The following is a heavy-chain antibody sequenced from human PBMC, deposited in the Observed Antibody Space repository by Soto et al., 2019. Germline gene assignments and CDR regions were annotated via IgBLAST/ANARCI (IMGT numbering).Heavy chain of an antibody. J-gene: IGHJ6*02. CDR2: IYYSGST. CDR3: ARDVGIAAAGGHYYYGMDV. CDR1: GGSISSYY. D-gene: IGHD6-13*01. V-gene: IGHV4-59*12. Sequence: SETLSLTCTVSGGSISSYYWSWIRQPPGKGLEWIGYIYYSGSTNYNPSLKSRVTISVDTSKNQFSLKLSSVTAADTAVYYCARDVGIAAAGGHYYYGMDVWGQGTTVTVSS.